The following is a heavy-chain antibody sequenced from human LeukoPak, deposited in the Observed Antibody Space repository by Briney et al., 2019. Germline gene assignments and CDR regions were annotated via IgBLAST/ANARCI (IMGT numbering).Heavy chain of an antibody. CDR3: ARGGTGTTFPLGWYFDL. CDR1: GYTLTSYY. Sequence: GASVKVSCKASGYTLTSYYMHWVRQAPGQGLEWMGVIDPSGGSTNYAQKFQGRVTMSRDTSTSTVYMELSSLRSEDTAVYYCARGGTGTTFPLGWYFDLWGRGTLVTVSS. CDR2: IDPSGGST. V-gene: IGHV1-46*01. D-gene: IGHD1-7*01. J-gene: IGHJ2*01.